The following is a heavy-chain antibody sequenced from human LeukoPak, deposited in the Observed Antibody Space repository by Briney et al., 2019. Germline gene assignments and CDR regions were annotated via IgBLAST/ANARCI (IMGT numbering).Heavy chain of an antibody. CDR2: TYYRSKWYN. D-gene: IGHD3-9*01. Sequence: SQTLSLTCDISGDSVSSNSAAWNWIRQSPSRGLEWLGRTYYRSKWYNDSALSLKSRITINPDTSKNQFSLQLNSVTPEDTAVYYCARGDQGRYFDWFNPGYYYMDVWGKGTTVTISS. V-gene: IGHV6-1*01. CDR1: GDSVSSNSAA. J-gene: IGHJ6*03. CDR3: ARGDQGRYFDWFNPGYYYMDV.